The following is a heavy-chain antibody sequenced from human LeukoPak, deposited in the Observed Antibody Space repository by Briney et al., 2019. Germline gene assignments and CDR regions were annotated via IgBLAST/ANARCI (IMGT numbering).Heavy chain of an antibody. CDR1: GFTFSSYG. J-gene: IGHJ4*02. CDR3: AKGSGSLIPPIDY. D-gene: IGHD1-26*01. Sequence: GGSLRLSCAASGFTFSSYGMHWVRQAPGKGLEWVAFIRYDGSNKYYADSVKGRFTISRDNSKNTLYLQMNSLRAEDTAVYYCAKGSGSLIPPIDYWGQGTLVTVSS. CDR2: IRYDGSNK. V-gene: IGHV3-30*02.